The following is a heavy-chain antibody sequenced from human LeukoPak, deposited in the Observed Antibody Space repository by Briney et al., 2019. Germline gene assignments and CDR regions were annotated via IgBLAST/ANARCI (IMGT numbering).Heavy chain of an antibody. CDR2: IIPILGIA. D-gene: IGHD5-12*01. CDR1: GGTFSSYA. CDR3: AGSRGGATTQNSY. Sequence: SVKVSCKASGGTFSSYAISWVRQAPGQGLEWMGRIIPILGIANYAQKFQGRVTITADKSTSTAYMELSSLRSEDTAVYYCAGSRGGATTQNSYWGQGTLVTVSS. V-gene: IGHV1-69*04. J-gene: IGHJ4*02.